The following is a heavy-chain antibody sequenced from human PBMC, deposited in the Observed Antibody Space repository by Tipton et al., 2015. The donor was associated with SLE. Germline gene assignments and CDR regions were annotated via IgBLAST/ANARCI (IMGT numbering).Heavy chain of an antibody. D-gene: IGHD4-17*01. CDR1: GFTFSNST. CDR2: IVVGSGNR. J-gene: IGHJ3*02. Sequence: QLVQSGPEVKKPGTSMKVSCKASGFTFSNSTVQWVRQARGQRLEWLGWIVVGSGNRDYTQQFQKRLTITRDMSASTAYMELRSLTSEDTAVYYCARGVRGGVTIHDAFDIWGQGTRVTVSS. CDR3: ARGVRGGVTIHDAFDI. V-gene: IGHV1-58*01.